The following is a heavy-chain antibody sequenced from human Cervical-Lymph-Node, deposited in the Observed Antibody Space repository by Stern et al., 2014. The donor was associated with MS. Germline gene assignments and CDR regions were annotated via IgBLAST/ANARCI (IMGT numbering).Heavy chain of an antibody. Sequence: VQLVESGPEVRKPGSSVKVSCKASGATFSTNAISWLRQAPGQGPEWMGAIVPLFERRNYVQKLRGRLTITADESASTAYMELRSLRSEDTAVYYCAREHHGGNFASWGQGTLVTVSS. CDR3: AREHHGGNFAS. CDR2: IVPLFERR. J-gene: IGHJ5*02. CDR1: GATFSTNA. D-gene: IGHD4-23*01. V-gene: IGHV1-69*01.